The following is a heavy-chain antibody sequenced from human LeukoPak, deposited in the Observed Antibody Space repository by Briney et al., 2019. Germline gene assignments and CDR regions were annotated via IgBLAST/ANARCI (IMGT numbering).Heavy chain of an antibody. Sequence: SQTLSLTCAISGDSVSSNSAAWNWIRQSPSRGLEWPGRTYYRSKWYNDYAVSVKSRITINPDTSKNQFSLQLNSVTPEDTAVYYCARDPAGKGGYVFYYDYWGQGTLVTVSS. D-gene: IGHD3-16*01. CDR3: ARDPAGKGGYVFYYDY. CDR2: TYYRSKWYN. V-gene: IGHV6-1*01. J-gene: IGHJ4*02. CDR1: GDSVSSNSAA.